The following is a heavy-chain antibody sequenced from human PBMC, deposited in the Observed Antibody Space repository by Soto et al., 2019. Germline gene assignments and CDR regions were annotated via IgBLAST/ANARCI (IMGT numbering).Heavy chain of an antibody. Sequence: ASVKVSCKASGYTFTGYYMHWVRQAPGQGLEWMGWINPNSGGTNYAQKFQGWVTMTRDTSISTAYMELSRLRSDDTAVYYCARAGRLVATILSYYYYYGMDVWGQGTTVTVSS. J-gene: IGHJ6*02. CDR3: ARAGRLVATILSYYYYYGMDV. CDR1: GYTFTGYY. CDR2: INPNSGGT. V-gene: IGHV1-2*04. D-gene: IGHD5-12*01.